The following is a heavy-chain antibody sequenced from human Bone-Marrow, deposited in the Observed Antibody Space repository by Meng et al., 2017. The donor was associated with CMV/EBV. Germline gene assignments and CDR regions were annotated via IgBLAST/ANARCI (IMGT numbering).Heavy chain of an antibody. V-gene: IGHV3-30-3*01. CDR1: GFTFSDYY. J-gene: IGHJ4*02. CDR3: ARDEGGIDY. Sequence: TLSLTCAASGFTFSDYYMSWIRQAPGKGLEWVAVISYDGSNKYYADSVKGRFTISRNNSKNSLYLQMNSLRAEDTALYYCARDEGGIDYWGQGTLVTVSS. D-gene: IGHD3-16*01. CDR2: ISYDGSNK.